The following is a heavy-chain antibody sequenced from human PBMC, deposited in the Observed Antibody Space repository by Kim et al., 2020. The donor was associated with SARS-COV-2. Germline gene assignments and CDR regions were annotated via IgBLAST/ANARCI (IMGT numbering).Heavy chain of an antibody. CDR1: GYTFTSYA. D-gene: IGHD2-2*01. CDR2: INAGNGNT. CDR3: ARDSPALFDL. J-gene: IGHJ2*01. V-gene: IGHV1-3*01. Sequence: ASVKVSCKASGYTFTSYAMHWVRQSPGQRLEWMGWINAGNGNTKYSQKFQGRVTITRYTSASTAYMDLSSLRTEDTAVYYCARDSPALFDLWGRGTLVTVSP.